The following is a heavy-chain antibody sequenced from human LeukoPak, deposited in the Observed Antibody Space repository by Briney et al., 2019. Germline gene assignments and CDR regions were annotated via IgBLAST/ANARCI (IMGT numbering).Heavy chain of an antibody. CDR1: GYTFTGYY. CDR3: ARDLGCDWIIVDY. D-gene: IGHD2-21*02. Sequence: ASVKVSCKASGYTFTGYYIHWVRQAPGQGLEWMGWINPNSGGTNSAQKFQGRVTLTRDTSISTAYLELSSLRSDDTAVYYCARDLGCDWIIVDYWGQGTLVTVSS. V-gene: IGHV1-2*02. J-gene: IGHJ4*02. CDR2: INPNSGGT.